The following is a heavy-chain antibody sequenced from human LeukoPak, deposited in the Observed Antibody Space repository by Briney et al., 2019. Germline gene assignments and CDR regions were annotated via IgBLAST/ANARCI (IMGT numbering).Heavy chain of an antibody. D-gene: IGHD1-26*01. Sequence: GGSLRLSCAASGFTFSSYSMNWVRQAPGKGLEWVSSISSSSSYIYYADSVKGRFTISRDNSKNTLYLQMNSLRAEDTAVYYCAKVFRRWELANAFDIWGQGTMVTVSS. CDR1: GFTFSSYS. V-gene: IGHV3-21*04. CDR3: AKVFRRWELANAFDI. CDR2: ISSSSSYI. J-gene: IGHJ3*02.